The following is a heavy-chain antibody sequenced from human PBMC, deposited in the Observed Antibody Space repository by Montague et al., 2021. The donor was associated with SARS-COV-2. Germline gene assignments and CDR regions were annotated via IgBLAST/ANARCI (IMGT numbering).Heavy chain of an antibody. CDR3: ARSREEFTSIAVIITGGMHYFDS. J-gene: IGHJ4*02. D-gene: IGHD3-22*01. Sequence: SETLSLTCAVYGGSFSGYYWSWVRQAPGKGLEWIGEINHSGSTHYNPSLKSQVSMSVDTSTDQFSLKLSSVTAADTAVFYCARSREEFTSIAVIITGGMHYFDSWGQGTLVTVSS. V-gene: IGHV4-34*01. CDR2: INHSGST. CDR1: GGSFSGYY.